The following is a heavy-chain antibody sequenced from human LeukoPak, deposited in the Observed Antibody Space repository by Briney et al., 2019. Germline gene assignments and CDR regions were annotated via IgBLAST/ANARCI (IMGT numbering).Heavy chain of an antibody. CDR2: INPNGGGP. Sequence: ASVKVSCKASGNIFTGYYLHWVRQAPGQGLEWMGWINPNGGGPKYAPKFQGRVTMTRDTSINTVSMELSRLRSDDTAVYYCARDLYCSSTSCQSTYYYYGMDVWGQGTTVTVSS. CDR3: ARDLYCSSTSCQSTYYYYGMDV. CDR1: GNIFTGYY. J-gene: IGHJ6*02. V-gene: IGHV1-2*02. D-gene: IGHD2-2*01.